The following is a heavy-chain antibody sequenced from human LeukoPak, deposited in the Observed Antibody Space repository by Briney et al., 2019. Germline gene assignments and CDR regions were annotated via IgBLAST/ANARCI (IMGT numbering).Heavy chain of an antibody. CDR1: GGSICSLY. V-gene: IGHV4-59*08. CDR2: IYYTGST. D-gene: IGHD6-6*01. CDR3: ARHRAYSSSSPFDY. Sequence: PSETLSLTCSVSGGSICSLYWSWMRQPPGKGLEWIGYIYYTGSTNYNPSLKSRVTMFVDMSKNQFSLRLSCVTAADTAVYYCARHRAYSSSSPFDYWGQGTLVTVSP. J-gene: IGHJ4*02.